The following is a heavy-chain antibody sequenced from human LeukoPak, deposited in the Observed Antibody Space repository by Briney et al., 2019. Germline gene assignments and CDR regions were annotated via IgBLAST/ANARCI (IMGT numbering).Heavy chain of an antibody. D-gene: IGHD3-10*01. CDR2: IYATGST. CDR3: ARHGSVRSPLGP. V-gene: IGHV4-4*09. Sequence: SETLSLTCTVSGGSISSYYWSWIRQSPGKGLEWIGYIYATGSTNYNPSHKSRVTISVDTSKNQFSLNLRSVTAADTAVYYCARHGSVRSPLGPWGQGTLVTVSS. CDR1: GGSISSYY. J-gene: IGHJ5*02.